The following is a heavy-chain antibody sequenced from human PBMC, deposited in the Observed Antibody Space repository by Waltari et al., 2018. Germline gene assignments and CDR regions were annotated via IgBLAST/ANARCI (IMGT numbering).Heavy chain of an antibody. D-gene: IGHD3-10*01. CDR1: GGSISSSVYY. V-gene: IGHV4-39*07. CDR2: IHYSGST. Sequence: QLQLQESGQGLVKPSETLSLTCTVSGGSISSSVYYWGWIRQSPGQGLEWIGIIHYSGSTHYNPSLRSRVTISVDTSKNHFSLELSSVTAADTAVYYCARESGRDYYLDYWGQGTLVTVSS. CDR3: ARESGRDYYLDY. J-gene: IGHJ4*02.